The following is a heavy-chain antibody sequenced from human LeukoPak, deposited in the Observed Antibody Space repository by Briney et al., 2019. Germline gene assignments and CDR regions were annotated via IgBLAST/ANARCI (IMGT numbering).Heavy chain of an antibody. CDR2: INAGNGNT. D-gene: IGHD3-10*01. CDR3: ASPRPNYYGSGSYSTYYYGMDV. CDR1: GYTFTSYA. J-gene: IGHJ6*04. Sequence: APVKVSCKASGYTFTSYAMHWVRQAPGQRLEWMGWINAGNGNTKYSQKFQGRVTITRDTSASTAYMELSSLRSEDTAVYYCASPRPNYYGSGSYSTYYYGMDVWGKGTTVTVSS. V-gene: IGHV1-3*01.